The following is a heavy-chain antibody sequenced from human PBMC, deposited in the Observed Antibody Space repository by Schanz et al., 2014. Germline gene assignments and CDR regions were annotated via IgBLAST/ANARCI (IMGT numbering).Heavy chain of an antibody. V-gene: IGHV3-21*02. D-gene: IGHD3-9*01. CDR2: VSHGGTYI. J-gene: IGHJ2*01. CDR3: ARSTYYDILTGQTHTRVDVRYFDR. CDR1: GFTFSSYS. Sequence: EVLLVESGGGLVTPGESLRLSCAASGFTFSSYSMNWVRQAPGKGLEWVSSVSHGGTYIYYADSVRGRFTISRDNAKNSLLLQMHSLRADDTAVYYCARSTYYDILTGQTHTRVDVRYFDRWGRGTLVTVSS.